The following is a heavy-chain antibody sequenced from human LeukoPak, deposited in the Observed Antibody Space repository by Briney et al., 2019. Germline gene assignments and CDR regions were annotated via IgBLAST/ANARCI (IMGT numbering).Heavy chain of an antibody. Sequence: PSETLSLTCTVSGGSISSYYWSWIRQPPGKGLEWIGYIYYSGSTNYNPSLKSRVTISVDTSKNQFSLKLSSVTAADTAVYYCARDRGGGSRFNNELYSWGQGTLVTVSS. D-gene: IGHD2-15*01. CDR3: ARDRGGGSRFNNELYS. CDR2: IYYSGST. CDR1: GGSISSYY. J-gene: IGHJ4*02. V-gene: IGHV4-59*01.